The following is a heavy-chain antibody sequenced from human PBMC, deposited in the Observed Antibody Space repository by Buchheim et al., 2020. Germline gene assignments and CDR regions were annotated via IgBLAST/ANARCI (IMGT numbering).Heavy chain of an antibody. J-gene: IGHJ6*02. D-gene: IGHD2-8*01. CDR1: GGSISSYY. Sequence: QVQLQESGPGLVKPSETLSLTCTVSGGSISSYYWSWIQQHPGEGLVWCGYIYYSGGTNYNHSPQSRVTISVETSKNQYFFQLSAVTAADTAVYYCARDRDCTNGVCRGMDVWGQGTT. CDR3: ARDRDCTNGVCRGMDV. CDR2: IYYSGGT. V-gene: IGHV4-59*01.